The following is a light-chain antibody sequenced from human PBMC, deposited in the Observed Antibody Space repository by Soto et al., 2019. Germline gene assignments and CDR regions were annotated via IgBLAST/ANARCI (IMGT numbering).Light chain of an antibody. CDR3: CSYTNSAYV. J-gene: IGLJ1*01. CDR1: SSDVGAYNY. CDR2: DVS. Sequence: QSVLTQPRSVSGSPGQSVTISCTGNSSDVGAYNYVSWYQQHPAKAPNLMIYDVSKRPSGVPDRFSGSKSGNTASLTISGLQAEDEGDYYCCSYTNSAYVFGIGTKVTVL. V-gene: IGLV2-11*01.